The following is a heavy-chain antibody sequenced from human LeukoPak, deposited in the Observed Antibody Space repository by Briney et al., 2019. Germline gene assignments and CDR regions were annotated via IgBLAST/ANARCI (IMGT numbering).Heavy chain of an antibody. CDR3: AGNPWYSSGWYGHDY. CDR2: INHSGST. D-gene: IGHD6-19*01. CDR1: GFTFSSYW. Sequence: GSLRLSCAASGFTFSSYWMSWIRQPPGKGLEWIGEINHSGSTNYNPSLKSRVTISVDTSKNQFSLKLSSVTAADTAVYYCAGNPWYSSGWYGHDYWGQGTLVTVSS. V-gene: IGHV4-34*08. J-gene: IGHJ4*02.